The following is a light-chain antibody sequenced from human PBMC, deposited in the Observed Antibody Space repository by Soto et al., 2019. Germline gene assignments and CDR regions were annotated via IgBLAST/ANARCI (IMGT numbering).Light chain of an antibody. CDR2: DVS. Sequence: QSALTQPASVSGSPGQSITISCTGTSSDVGGYNYVSWYQQHPGKAPKLMIYDVSNRPSGVSNRFSGSKSGNTASLTISRHQAVDEADYYCRSYASSSTLEVVFGGATKVTVL. V-gene: IGLV2-14*01. CDR1: SSDVGGYNY. CDR3: RSYASSSTLEVV. J-gene: IGLJ2*01.